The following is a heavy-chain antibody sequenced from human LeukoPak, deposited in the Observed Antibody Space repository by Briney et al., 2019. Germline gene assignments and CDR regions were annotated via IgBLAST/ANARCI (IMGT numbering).Heavy chain of an antibody. CDR1: GGSFSGYY. J-gene: IGHJ5*02. CDR2: INHGGST. D-gene: IGHD6-19*01. Sequence: PSETLSLTCAVYGGSFSGYYWSWIRQPPGKGLEWIGEINHGGSTNYNPSLKSRVTISVDTSKNQFSLKLSSVTAADTAVYYCAREGIAVAGLNWFDPWGQGTLVTVSS. V-gene: IGHV4-34*01. CDR3: AREGIAVAGLNWFDP.